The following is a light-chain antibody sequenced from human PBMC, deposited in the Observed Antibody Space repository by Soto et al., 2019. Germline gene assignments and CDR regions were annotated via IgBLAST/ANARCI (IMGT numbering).Light chain of an antibody. J-gene: IGLJ3*02. V-gene: IGLV9-49*01. Sequence: QSVLTQPPSASASLGASVTLTCTLSSGYTNYEVDWYQQRPGKGPRFVMRVGTGGIVGSKGDGIPDRFSVLGSGLNRYLTIKNIQEEDESDYHCGADHGSGSNIGGVFGGGTKLTVL. CDR3: GADHGSGSNIGGV. CDR2: VGTGGIVG. CDR1: SGYTNYE.